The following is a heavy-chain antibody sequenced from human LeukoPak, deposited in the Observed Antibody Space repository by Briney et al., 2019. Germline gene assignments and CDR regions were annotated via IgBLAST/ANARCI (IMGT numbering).Heavy chain of an antibody. D-gene: IGHD3-10*01. V-gene: IGHV4-59*01. J-gene: IGHJ4*02. CDR3: ARDQSYYYGSGSYYGPPYMTHYFDY. CDR2: IYYSGST. CDR1: GGSISSYY. Sequence: SETLSLTCTVSGGSISSYYWSWIRQPPGKGLEWIGYIYYSGSTNYNPSLKSRVTISVDTSKNQFSLKLSSVTAADTAVYYCARDQSYYYGSGSYYGPPYMTHYFDYWGQGTLVTVSS.